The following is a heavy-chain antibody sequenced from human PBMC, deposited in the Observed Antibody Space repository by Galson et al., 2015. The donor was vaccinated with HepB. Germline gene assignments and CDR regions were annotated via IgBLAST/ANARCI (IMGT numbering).Heavy chain of an antibody. CDR3: ASLRFGVSHSLYYYGMDV. D-gene: IGHD3-3*01. CDR1: GFTFSSYA. CDR2: ISYDGSNK. J-gene: IGHJ6*02. Sequence: SLRLSCAASGFTFSSYAMHWVRQAPGKGLEWVAVISYDGSNKYYADSVKGRFTISRDNSKNTLYLQMNSLRAEDTAVYYCASLRFGVSHSLYYYGMDVWGQGTTVTVSS. V-gene: IGHV3-30-3*01.